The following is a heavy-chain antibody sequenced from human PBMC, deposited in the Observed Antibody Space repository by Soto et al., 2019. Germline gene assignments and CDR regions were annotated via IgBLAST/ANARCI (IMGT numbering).Heavy chain of an antibody. V-gene: IGHV3-74*01. D-gene: IGHD2-8*02. CDR1: GFTFSNYW. CDR2: IGSDGSRI. J-gene: IGHJ4*02. Sequence: EVQLVESGGGLVQPGESLRLSCAASGFTFSNYWMHWVRQAPGKGLVWVSRIGSDGSRITYADFVKGRFTISRDNAKNTVYVHMNSLTADDTAVYYGVRTSLVVAVATREDFWGQGTLVTVSS. CDR3: VRTSLVVAVATREDF.